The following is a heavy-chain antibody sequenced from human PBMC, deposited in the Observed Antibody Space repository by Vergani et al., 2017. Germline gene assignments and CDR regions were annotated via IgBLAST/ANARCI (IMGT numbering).Heavy chain of an antibody. V-gene: IGHV4-31*03. Sequence: QLQLQQSGPGLVKPSETLFLICTVSADSISSGVYYWNWIRQHPGKGLDWIGYIYSTGSTHHNPSLRRRINMSVDTSKNQFSLKLNSVTAADTAMYYCARMDGYEEGDAFRIGYFDSWGQGILVTVSS. CDR2: IYSTGST. J-gene: IGHJ4*02. D-gene: IGHD5-24*01. CDR3: ARMDGYEEGDAFRIGYFDS. CDR1: ADSISSGVYY.